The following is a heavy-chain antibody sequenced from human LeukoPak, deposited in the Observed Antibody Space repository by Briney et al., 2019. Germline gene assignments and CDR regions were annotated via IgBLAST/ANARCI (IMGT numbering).Heavy chain of an antibody. D-gene: IGHD6-19*01. CDR3: AGAVDSSGWYVSIGLDY. Sequence: SEALSLTCTVSGGSISSYYWSWIRQPPGKGLEWIGYIYYSGSTNYNPSLKSRVTISVDTSKNQFSLKLSSVTAADTAVYYCAGAVDSSGWYVSIGLDYWGQGTLVTASS. CDR2: IYYSGST. J-gene: IGHJ4*02. V-gene: IGHV4-59*01. CDR1: GGSISSYY.